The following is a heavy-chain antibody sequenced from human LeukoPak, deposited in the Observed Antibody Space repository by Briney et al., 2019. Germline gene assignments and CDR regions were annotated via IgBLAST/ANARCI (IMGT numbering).Heavy chain of an antibody. CDR2: ISSSSYI. D-gene: IGHD2-21*02. V-gene: IGHV3-21*01. CDR1: GFTFSSYS. Sequence: GGSLRLSCAASGFTFSSYSMNWVRQAPGKGLEWVSSISSSSYIYYADSVKGRFTISRDNAKNSLYLQMNSLRAEDTAVYYCAREYPMVGTDYWGQGTLVTVSS. CDR3: AREYPMVGTDY. J-gene: IGHJ4*02.